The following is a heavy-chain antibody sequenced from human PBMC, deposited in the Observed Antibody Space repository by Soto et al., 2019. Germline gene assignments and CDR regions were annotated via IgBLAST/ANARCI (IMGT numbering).Heavy chain of an antibody. V-gene: IGHV3-7*04. J-gene: IGHJ4*02. CDR3: ARENYFGY. CDR2: IKPDGSEK. Sequence: EVQLVESGGGLVQPGGSLRLSCAASGFTFRNFWMGWVRQTPEKGLEWVANIKPDGSEKYYVDSVKGRLTISRDNAKNSLYLHMNSLRAKDTAVYYCARENYFGYWGQGTPVTVSS. CDR1: GFTFRNFW.